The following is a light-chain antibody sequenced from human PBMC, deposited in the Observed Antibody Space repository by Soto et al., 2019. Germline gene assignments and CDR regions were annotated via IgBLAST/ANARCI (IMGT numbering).Light chain of an antibody. CDR1: QSVSSN. Sequence: EIVMTQSPATLSVSPGERATLSCRASQSVSSNLAWYQQKPGQAPRLLIYGASTRATDIPARFSGSGSATEFTLTISSLQSEDFAVYYCQQYNNWPPGTFGQGTKVEIK. CDR2: GAS. J-gene: IGKJ1*01. V-gene: IGKV3-15*01. CDR3: QQYNNWPPGT.